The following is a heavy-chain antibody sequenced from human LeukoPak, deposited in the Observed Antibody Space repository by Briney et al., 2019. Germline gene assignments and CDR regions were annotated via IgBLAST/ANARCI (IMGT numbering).Heavy chain of an antibody. V-gene: IGHV4-39*07. D-gene: IGHD3-10*01. CDR2: IYYSGST. CDR3: ARDSDHYYGSGSYST. Sequence: SETLSLTCTVSGGSISSSSYYWGWIRQPPGKGLEWIGSIYYSGSTYYNPSLKSRVTISVDTSKNQFSLKLSSVTAADTAVYYCARDSDHYYGSGSYSTWGQGTLVTVSS. J-gene: IGHJ5*02. CDR1: GGSISSSSYY.